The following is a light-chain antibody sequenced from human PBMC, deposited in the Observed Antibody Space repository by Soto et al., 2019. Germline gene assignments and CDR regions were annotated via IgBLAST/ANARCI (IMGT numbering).Light chain of an antibody. J-gene: IGKJ4*01. CDR1: QSVSSN. CDR2: GAS. V-gene: IGKV3-15*01. CDR3: QQYNNWPLT. Sequence: EIVMTQSPATLSLSPGERATLSCRASQSVSSNLAWYQQKPGQAPRLLIYGASTRATGIPARFSGSGSGTEFTLTISSLQSEDFAVYYCQQYNNWPLTFGGGTKVAIK.